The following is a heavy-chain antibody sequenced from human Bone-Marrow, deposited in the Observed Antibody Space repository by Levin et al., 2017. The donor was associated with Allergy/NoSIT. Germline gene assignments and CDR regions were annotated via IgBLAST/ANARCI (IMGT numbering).Heavy chain of an antibody. J-gene: IGHJ4*02. Sequence: GASVKVSCKASGYTFTAYYLHWVRQAPGQGLEWLGRIYPNSGATNYAQKFRGRVTMTRDTSISTAYMELNRLRSDDTAVYYCARGVQWLAPEIDSYWGQGSLVTVSS. CDR3: ARGVQWLAPEIDSY. CDR1: GYTFTAYY. CDR2: IYPNSGAT. V-gene: IGHV1-2*06. D-gene: IGHD6-19*01.